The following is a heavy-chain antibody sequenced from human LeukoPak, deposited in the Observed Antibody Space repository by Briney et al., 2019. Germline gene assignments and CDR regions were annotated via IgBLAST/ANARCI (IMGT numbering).Heavy chain of an antibody. J-gene: IGHJ6*03. D-gene: IGHD2-2*01. CDR2: MNPNSGNT. V-gene: IGHV1-8*03. Sequence: GASVKVSCKASGYTFTSYDINWVRQATGQGLEWMGWMNPNSGNTGYAQKFQGRVTITRNTSISTAYTELSSLRSEDTAVYYCARGVEGYCSSTSCGPLGGGSYYYYMDVWGKGTTVTVSS. CDR1: GYTFTSYD. CDR3: ARGVEGYCSSTSCGPLGGGSYYYYMDV.